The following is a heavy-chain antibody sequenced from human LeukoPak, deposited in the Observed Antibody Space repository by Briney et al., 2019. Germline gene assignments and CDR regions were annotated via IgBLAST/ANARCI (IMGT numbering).Heavy chain of an antibody. D-gene: IGHD3-22*01. CDR2: INHSGST. V-gene: IGHV4-34*01. CDR3: ARDYYDSSGHLAHDAFDI. J-gene: IGHJ3*02. CDR1: GGSFSGYY. Sequence: SETLSLTCAVNGGSFSGYYWSWIRQPPGKGLEWIGEINHSGSTNYNPSLKSRVTISVDTSKNQFSLKLSSVTAADTAVYYCARDYYDSSGHLAHDAFDIWGQGTMVTVSS.